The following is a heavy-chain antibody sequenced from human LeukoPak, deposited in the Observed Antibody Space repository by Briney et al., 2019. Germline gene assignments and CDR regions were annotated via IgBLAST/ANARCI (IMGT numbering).Heavy chain of an antibody. CDR2: ISYDGSNK. J-gene: IGHJ4*02. Sequence: GSLRLSCAASGFTFSSYSMNWVRQAPGKGLEWVAVISYDGSNKYYADSVKGRFTISRDNSKNTLYLQMNSLRAEDTAVYYCAKDGSPGVDYWGQGTLVTVSS. V-gene: IGHV3-30*18. CDR1: GFTFSSYS. CDR3: AKDGSPGVDY.